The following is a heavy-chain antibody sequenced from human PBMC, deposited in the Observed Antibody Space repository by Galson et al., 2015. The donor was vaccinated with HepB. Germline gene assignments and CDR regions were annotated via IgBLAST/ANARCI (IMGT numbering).Heavy chain of an antibody. Sequence: QSGAEVKKPGESLRISCKGSGYSFTSYWISWVRQMPGKGLEWMGRIDPSDSYTNYSPSFQGHVTISADKSISTAYLQWSSLKASDTAMYYCARQGGYDLGGYYYYYYGMDVWGQGTTVTVSS. CDR2: IDPSDSYT. D-gene: IGHD5-12*01. J-gene: IGHJ6*02. CDR3: ARQGGYDLGGYYYYYYGMDV. CDR1: GYSFTSYW. V-gene: IGHV5-10-1*01.